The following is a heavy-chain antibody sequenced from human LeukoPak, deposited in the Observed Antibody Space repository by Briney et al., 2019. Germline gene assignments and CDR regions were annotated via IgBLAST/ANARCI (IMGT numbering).Heavy chain of an antibody. CDR2: IYGGDNK. CDR3: VHRTTVTSFDY. Sequence: SGPTLVKPTQTLTLTCTFSGFSLTTSGVVVGWVRQPPGKALEWVAFIYGGDNKRYSPSLKSRLTITKDTSKNQVVLTMTNVDPVDTATYYCVHRTTVTSFDYWGQGTLVTVSS. V-gene: IGHV2-5*02. CDR1: GFSLTTSGVV. J-gene: IGHJ4*02. D-gene: IGHD4-17*01.